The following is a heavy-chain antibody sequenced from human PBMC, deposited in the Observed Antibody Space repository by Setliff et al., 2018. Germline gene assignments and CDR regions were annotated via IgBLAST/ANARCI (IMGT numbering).Heavy chain of an antibody. D-gene: IGHD1-1*01. CDR2: IGTVGHT. Sequence: LRLSCAASGFTFSRYDMRWFRQGTGKRLEWVSAIGTVGHTYYPDSVKGRFTISRENARNSLYLQMNSLRAGDTAVYYCARGGDAYNQNAFDIWGRGTMVTVSS. J-gene: IGHJ3*02. V-gene: IGHV3-13*01. CDR1: GFTFSRYD. CDR3: ARGGDAYNQNAFDI.